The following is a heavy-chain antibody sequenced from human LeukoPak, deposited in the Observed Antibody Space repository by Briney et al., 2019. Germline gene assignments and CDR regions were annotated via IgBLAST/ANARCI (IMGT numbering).Heavy chain of an antibody. V-gene: IGHV3-23*01. D-gene: IGHD5-24*01. Sequence: GGSLRLSCSASGFTFSIYAMSWVRQAPGKGLAWVSSIISYGRLTSYEDSVKRRFTISRDNSKNTQYLQMNSLRAEDTAVYYSARGDGYNFFDYWGQGTRVTVSS. CDR2: IISYGRLT. CDR3: ARGDGYNFFDY. J-gene: IGHJ4*02. CDR1: GFTFSIYA.